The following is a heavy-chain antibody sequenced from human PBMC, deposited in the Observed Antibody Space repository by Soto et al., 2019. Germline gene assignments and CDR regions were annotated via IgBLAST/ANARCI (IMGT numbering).Heavy chain of an antibody. Sequence: PGGSLRLSCAASGFTFSSYSMNWVRQAPGKGLEWVSSISSSSSYIYYADSVKGRFTISRDNAKNSLYLQMNSLRAEDTAVYYCARGVVPAVLDWFDPWGQGTLVTVSS. J-gene: IGHJ5*02. D-gene: IGHD2-2*01. CDR3: ARGVVPAVLDWFDP. CDR1: GFTFSSYS. CDR2: ISSSSSYI. V-gene: IGHV3-21*01.